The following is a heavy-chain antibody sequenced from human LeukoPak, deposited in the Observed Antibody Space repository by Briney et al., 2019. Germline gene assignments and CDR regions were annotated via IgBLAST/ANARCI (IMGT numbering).Heavy chain of an antibody. V-gene: IGHV4-59*01. CDR3: ARGGRGYSNAFDI. Sequence: SETLSLTCTVSGGSISSYYWSWIRQPPGKGLEWIGYIYYSGSTNYNPSLKSRVTISVDTSKNQFSLKLSSVTAADTAVYYCARGGRGYSNAFDIWGQGTMVTVSS. CDR2: IYYSGST. J-gene: IGHJ3*02. CDR1: GGSISSYY. D-gene: IGHD5-18*01.